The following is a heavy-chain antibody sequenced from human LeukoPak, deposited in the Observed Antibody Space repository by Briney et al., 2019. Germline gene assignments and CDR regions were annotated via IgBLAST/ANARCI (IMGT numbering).Heavy chain of an antibody. CDR1: GGSISSGDYY. J-gene: IGHJ4*02. D-gene: IGHD2-15*01. CDR2: IYYSGST. CDR3: ARVDCSGGSCYYFDY. V-gene: IGHV4-30-4*08. Sequence: SETLSLTCTVSGGSISSGDYYWSWIRQPPGKGLEWIGYIYYSGSTYRNPSLKSRVTISVDTSKNQFSLKLSSVTAADTAVYYCARVDCSGGSCYYFDYWGQGTLVTVSS.